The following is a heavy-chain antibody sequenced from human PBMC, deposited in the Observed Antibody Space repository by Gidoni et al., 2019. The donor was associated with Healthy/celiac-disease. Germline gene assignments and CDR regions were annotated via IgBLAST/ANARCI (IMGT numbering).Heavy chain of an antibody. CDR2: IKIKTDVGTT. V-gene: IGHV3-15*01. D-gene: IGHD2-21*02. CDR1: GFTLSNAR. Sequence: EVQLVESGGGFVKPVGSLRLSCAASGFTLSNARMSWVRPAPGKGLEWVGRIKIKTDVGTTDYAAPVKGRFTISRDDSKNTLYLKMNSLKTEDTAVYYCTTDLETLTPIAYCGGDCYSENWGQGTLVTVSS. J-gene: IGHJ4*02. CDR3: TTDLETLTPIAYCGGDCYSEN.